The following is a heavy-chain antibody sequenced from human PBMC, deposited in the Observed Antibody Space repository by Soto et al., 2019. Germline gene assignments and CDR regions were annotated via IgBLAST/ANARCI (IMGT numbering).Heavy chain of an antibody. J-gene: IGHJ4*02. V-gene: IGHV4-39*01. CDR3: ARAYSGYYPFDY. Sequence: SETLSLTCTVSGGSIRSSSYYWGWIRQPPGKGLEWIGSIYYSGSTYYNPSLKSRVTISVDTSKNQFSLKLSSVTAADTAVYYCARAYSGYYPFDYWGQGTLVTVSS. CDR2: IYYSGST. CDR1: GGSIRSSSYY. D-gene: IGHD3-22*01.